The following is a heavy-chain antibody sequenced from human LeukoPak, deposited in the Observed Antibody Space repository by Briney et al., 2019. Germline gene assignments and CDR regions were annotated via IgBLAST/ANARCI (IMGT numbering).Heavy chain of an antibody. D-gene: IGHD6-13*01. J-gene: IGHJ2*01. CDR2: ISGSGGST. V-gene: IGHV3-23*01. CDR3: AKASRPQGDWYFDL. CDR1: GFTFSSYG. Sequence: PGGSLRLSCAASGFTFSSYGMSWVRQAPGKGLEWVSAISGSGGSTYYADSVKGRYTISRDNSKNTLYLQMNSLRAEDTAVYSCAKASRPQGDWYFDLWGRGTLVTVSS.